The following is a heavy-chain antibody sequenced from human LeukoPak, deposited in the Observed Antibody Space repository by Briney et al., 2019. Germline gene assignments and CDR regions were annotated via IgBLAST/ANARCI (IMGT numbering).Heavy chain of an antibody. CDR3: ARDGPITMVRGVHFDY. Sequence: PSETLSLTCTVSGGSISSYYWSWIRQPAGKGLEWIGRIYTSGSTNYNPSLKSRVTMSVDTSKNQFSLKLSSVTAADTAVYYCARDGPITMVRGVHFDYWGQGTLVTVSS. CDR1: GGSISSYY. J-gene: IGHJ4*02. V-gene: IGHV4-4*07. CDR2: IYTSGST. D-gene: IGHD3-10*01.